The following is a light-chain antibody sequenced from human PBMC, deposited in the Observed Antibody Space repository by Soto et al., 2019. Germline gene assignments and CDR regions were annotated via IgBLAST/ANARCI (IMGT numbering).Light chain of an antibody. J-gene: IGLJ2*01. Sequence: QSALTQPASVSGSPGQSITISCTGTSSDVGRYNYVSWYQQNPGKAPKLIIYDVSDRPSGVSNRFSGSKSGTTASLTISGLQAADEADYYCGSYTSSDTMIFGGGTKVTVL. V-gene: IGLV2-14*01. CDR2: DVS. CDR1: SSDVGRYNY. CDR3: GSYTSSDTMI.